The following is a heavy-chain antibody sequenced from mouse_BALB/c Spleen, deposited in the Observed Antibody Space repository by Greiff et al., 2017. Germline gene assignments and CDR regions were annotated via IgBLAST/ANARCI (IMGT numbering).Heavy chain of an antibody. V-gene: IGHV10-1*02. D-gene: IGHD1-1*01. J-gene: IGHJ2*01. Sequence: EVKLVESGGGLVQPKGSLKLSCAASGFTFNTYAMNWVRQAPGKGLEWVARIRSKSNNYATYYADSVKDRFTISRDDSQSMLYLQMNNLKTEDTAMYYCVRVYYYGSFDYWGQGTTLTVSS. CDR3: VRVYYYGSFDY. CDR1: GFTFNTYA. CDR2: IRSKSNNYAT.